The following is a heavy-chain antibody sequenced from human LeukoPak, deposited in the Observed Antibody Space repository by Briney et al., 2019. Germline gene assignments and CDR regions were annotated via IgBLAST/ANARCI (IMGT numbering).Heavy chain of an antibody. V-gene: IGHV3-48*03. CDR3: ARDLLYSYGIVFDY. CDR2: ISSSGTTI. Sequence: PGGSLRLSRAASGFTFSNYEMNWVRQAPGKGLEWVSYISSSGTTIYYTDSVKGRFTISRDNAKNSLYLQVNSLRAEDTAVYYCARDLLYSYGIVFDYWGQGTLVTVSS. J-gene: IGHJ4*02. D-gene: IGHD5-18*01. CDR1: GFTFSNYE.